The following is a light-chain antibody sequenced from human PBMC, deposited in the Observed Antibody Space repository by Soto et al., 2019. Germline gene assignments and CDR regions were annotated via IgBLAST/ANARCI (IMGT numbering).Light chain of an antibody. Sequence: EIVSTQSPVTLSVSPGERVTLSCRASQRLSSNLAWYQQRPGQAPRLLIYGASIRATDIPARFIGSGSGTEFTLTISSLQSEDFAVYYCQQYINWPRTFGQGTKVGIK. J-gene: IGKJ1*01. CDR1: QRLSSN. CDR3: QQYINWPRT. CDR2: GAS. V-gene: IGKV3-15*01.